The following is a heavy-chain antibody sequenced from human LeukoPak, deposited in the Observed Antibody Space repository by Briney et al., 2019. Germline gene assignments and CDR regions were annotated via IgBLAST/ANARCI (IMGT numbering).Heavy chain of an antibody. D-gene: IGHD2-15*01. V-gene: IGHV3-33*06. Sequence: GGSLRLSCAASGFIFSVYGMHWVRQAPGKGLEWVAVIWYDGSNKYYADSVKGRFTISRDNSKNTLYLQMNSLRAEDTAVYYCAKVGGCSGGSCSGAFDIWGQGTMVTVSS. CDR1: GFIFSVYG. CDR3: AKVGGCSGGSCSGAFDI. J-gene: IGHJ3*02. CDR2: IWYDGSNK.